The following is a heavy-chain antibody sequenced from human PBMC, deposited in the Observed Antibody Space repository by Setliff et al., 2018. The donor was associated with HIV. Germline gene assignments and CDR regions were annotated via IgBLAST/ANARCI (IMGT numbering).Heavy chain of an antibody. CDR3: AGPRGDEAFDI. J-gene: IGHJ3*02. Sequence: SVRVSCKASGGTSSTHAMNWVRQAPGQGLEWMGQIISILDITTYAQQLQGRVTITADESTSTFYMELSSLRSADTAVYYCAGPRGDEAFDIWGQGTKVTVSS. D-gene: IGHD3-10*01. V-gene: IGHV1-69*10. CDR2: IISILDIT. CDR1: GGTSSTHA.